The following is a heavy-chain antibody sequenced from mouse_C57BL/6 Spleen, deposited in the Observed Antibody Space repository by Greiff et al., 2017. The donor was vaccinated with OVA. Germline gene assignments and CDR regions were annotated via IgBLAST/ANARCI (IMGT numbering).Heavy chain of an antibody. D-gene: IGHD6-5*01. CDR2: IWTGGGT. Sequence: QVQLKESGPGLVAPSQSLSITCTVSGFSLTSYAISWVRQPPGKGLEWLGVIWTGGGTNYNYALKSRLSINKDNSKSQMYLKMNRPQTDDAARYYCARIPYVNYFDYWGQGTTLTVSS. CDR3: ARIPYVNYFDY. CDR1: GFSLTSYA. J-gene: IGHJ2*01. V-gene: IGHV2-9-1*01.